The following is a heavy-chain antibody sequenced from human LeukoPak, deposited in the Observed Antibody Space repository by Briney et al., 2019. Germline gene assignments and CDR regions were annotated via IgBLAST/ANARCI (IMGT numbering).Heavy chain of an antibody. Sequence: QPGRSLRLSCAASGFTFSSYGMHWVRQAPGKGLEWVAVIWYDGSNKYYADSVKGRFTISRDNSKNTLYLQMNSLRAEDTAVYYCARDYCGGDCYSFDYWGQGTLVTVSS. CDR3: ARDYCGGDCYSFDY. D-gene: IGHD2-21*02. J-gene: IGHJ4*02. V-gene: IGHV3-33*01. CDR1: GFTFSSYG. CDR2: IWYDGSNK.